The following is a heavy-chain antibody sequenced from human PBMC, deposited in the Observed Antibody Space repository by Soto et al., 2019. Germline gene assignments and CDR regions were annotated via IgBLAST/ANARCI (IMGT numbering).Heavy chain of an antibody. D-gene: IGHD2-15*01. CDR1: GFTFSSYA. CDR2: ISYDGSNK. Sequence: GGSLRLSCAASGFTFSSYAMHWVRQAPGKGLEWVAVISYDGSNKYYADSVKGRFTISRDNSKNTLYLQMNSLRAEDTAVYYCARDGRPSYCSGGSCYYYYYYYMDVWGKGTTVTVSS. J-gene: IGHJ6*03. CDR3: ARDGRPSYCSGGSCYYYYYYYMDV. V-gene: IGHV3-30-3*01.